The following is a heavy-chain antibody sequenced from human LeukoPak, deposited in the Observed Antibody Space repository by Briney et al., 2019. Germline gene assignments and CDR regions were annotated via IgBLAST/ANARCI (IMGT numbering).Heavy chain of an antibody. D-gene: IGHD6-13*01. CDR3: ARVVGPAAAGAFHWFDP. Sequence: ASVKVSCKASGYTFLSYGITWVRQAPGQGLEWMGWISSYNGNTDYAQKIQGRVSMTTDTSTSTGYMELRSLRSDDTAVYYCARVVGPAAAGAFHWFDPWGQGTLVIVSS. V-gene: IGHV1-18*01. CDR2: ISSYNGNT. CDR1: GYTFLSYG. J-gene: IGHJ5*02.